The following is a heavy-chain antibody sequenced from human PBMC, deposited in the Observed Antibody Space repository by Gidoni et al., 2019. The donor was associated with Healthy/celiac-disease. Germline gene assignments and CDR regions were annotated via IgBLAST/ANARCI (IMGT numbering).Heavy chain of an antibody. CDR1: GRCISSGSSY. V-gene: IGHV4-61*02. CDR2: IYTSGST. CDR3: ARSRYNWNPFFDY. D-gene: IGHD1-20*01. J-gene: IGHJ4*02. Sequence: QVQLQESGPGLVKPSQTLSLTCTVSGRCISSGSSYWSWNRQRAGKGLEWIGRIYTSGSTNYNPSLKSRVTISVDTSKNQFSLKLSSVAAADTAVYYCARSRYNWNPFFDYWGQGTLVTVSS.